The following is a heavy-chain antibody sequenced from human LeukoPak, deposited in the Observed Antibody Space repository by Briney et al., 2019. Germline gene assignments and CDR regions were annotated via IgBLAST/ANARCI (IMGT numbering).Heavy chain of an antibody. CDR2: ITYDGSNK. Sequence: PGRSLRLSCAASGFTFSSYAMHWVRQAPGKGLEWVAVITYDGSNKYYADSVKGRFTISRDNSKNTLYLQMNSLRAEDTAVYYCAGDDFWSGLEDYWGQGTLVTVSS. D-gene: IGHD3-3*01. CDR1: GFTFSSYA. V-gene: IGHV3-30-3*01. CDR3: AGDDFWSGLEDY. J-gene: IGHJ4*02.